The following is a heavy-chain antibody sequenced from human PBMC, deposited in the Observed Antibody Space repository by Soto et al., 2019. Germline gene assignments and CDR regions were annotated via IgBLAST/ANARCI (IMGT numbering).Heavy chain of an antibody. CDR3: AGGDYYGSGRGGMDV. V-gene: IGHV1-69*01. D-gene: IGHD3-10*01. J-gene: IGHJ6*02. Sequence: QVQLVQSGAEVKKPGSSVKVSCKASGGTFSSYAISWVRQAPGQGLEWMGGIIPIFGTANYAQKFQGRVTITGDESTSTAYRELSSLSCEDTAVYYWAGGDYYGSGRGGMDVWGQGTTVTVSS. CDR1: GGTFSSYA. CDR2: IIPIFGTA.